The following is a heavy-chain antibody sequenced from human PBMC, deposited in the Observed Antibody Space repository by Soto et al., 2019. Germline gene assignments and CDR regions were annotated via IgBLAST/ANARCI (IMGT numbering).Heavy chain of an antibody. D-gene: IGHD3-22*01. J-gene: IGHJ2*01. V-gene: IGHV3-30*18. CDR2: ISYDGSNK. CDR1: GFTFSSYG. Sequence: QVQLVESVGGVFQPGRSLRLSCAASGFTFSSYGMHWVRQAPAKGLEWVAVISYDGSNKYYADSVKGRFTISRDNSKNTLYLQMNSLRAEDTAVYYCAKEWNYYDSSSYWYVDLWGRCTRVTVSS. CDR3: AKEWNYYDSSSYWYVDL.